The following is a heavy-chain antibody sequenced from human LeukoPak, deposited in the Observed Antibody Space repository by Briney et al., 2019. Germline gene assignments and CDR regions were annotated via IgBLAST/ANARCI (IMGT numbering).Heavy chain of an antibody. CDR3: ANWAATIPNFNF. J-gene: IGHJ4*02. V-gene: IGHV1-2*02. D-gene: IGHD5-12*01. CDR1: GYTFTDYY. CDR2: IDPDTGGT. Sequence: ASVKVSCKASGYTFTDYYIHWVRQAPGQGLEWMGWIDPDTGGTNFAQKFQGRVTMTTDMSITTVYMELTRLRSDDTAVYYCANWAATIPNFNFWGQGTLVTVSS.